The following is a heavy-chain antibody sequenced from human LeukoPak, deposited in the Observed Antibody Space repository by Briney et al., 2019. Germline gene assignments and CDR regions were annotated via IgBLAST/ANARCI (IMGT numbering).Heavy chain of an antibody. CDR1: GYTFTGYY. V-gene: IGHV1-2*02. D-gene: IGHD3-22*01. J-gene: IGHJ4*02. CDR2: INPNSGGT. Sequence: GASVKVSCKASGYTFTGYYMHWVRQAPGQGLEWMGWINPNSGGTNYAQKFQGRVTMTRDTSISTAYMELRSLTSDDTAVYYCARYYYDSSGYGYWGQGTLVTVSS. CDR3: ARYYYDSSGYGY.